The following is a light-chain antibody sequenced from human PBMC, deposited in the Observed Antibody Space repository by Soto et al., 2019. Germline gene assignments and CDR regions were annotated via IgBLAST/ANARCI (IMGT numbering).Light chain of an antibody. CDR1: QDISNY. CDR2: DAS. CDR3: QQYDNLLPMYT. J-gene: IGKJ2*01. V-gene: IGKV1-33*01. Sequence: DIQMTQSPSSLSTSVGDRVTITCQASQDISNYLNWYQQKPGKAPKLLIYDASNLETGVPSRFSGSGSGTDFTFTISSQQPEDIATYYCQQYDNLLPMYTFGQGTKLEIK.